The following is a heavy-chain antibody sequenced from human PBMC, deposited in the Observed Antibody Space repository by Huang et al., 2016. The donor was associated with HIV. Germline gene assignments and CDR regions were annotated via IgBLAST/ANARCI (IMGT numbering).Heavy chain of an antibody. J-gene: IGHJ4*02. CDR2: IKRKTDGGTT. CDR1: GFTFSKAW. Sequence: EVQLVESGGGLVKPGGSLRLSCAASGFTFSKAWMSWVRQAPGKGLEWVGLIKRKTDGGTTDYTAPVKGRFTISRDDSRNTLYLQMNSRKTEDTAVYYCTTHLDYYDSSGYYFGNYWGQGTLVTVSS. V-gene: IGHV3-15*01. D-gene: IGHD3-22*01. CDR3: TTHLDYYDSSGYYFGNY.